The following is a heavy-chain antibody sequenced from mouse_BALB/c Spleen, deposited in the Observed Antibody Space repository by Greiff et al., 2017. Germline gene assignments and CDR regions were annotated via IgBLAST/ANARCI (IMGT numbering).Heavy chain of an antibody. V-gene: IGHV3-6*02. CDR3: ARDLRITTRFAY. Sequence: DVQLQESGPGLVQPSQSLSLTCSVTGYSITSCYYWNWIRQFPGNQLEWMGYISYDGSNNYNPSLTNRISITRDTSKNQFFLKLNSVTTEDTATYYCARDLRITTRFAYWGQGTLVTVSA. J-gene: IGHJ3*01. CDR2: ISYDGSN. CDR1: GYSITSCYY. D-gene: IGHD2-4*01.